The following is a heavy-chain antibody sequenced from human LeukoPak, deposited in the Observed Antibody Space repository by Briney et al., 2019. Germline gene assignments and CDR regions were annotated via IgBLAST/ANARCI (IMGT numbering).Heavy chain of an antibody. CDR2: IGSDSSYT. Sequence: PGGSLRPPCAASGFTFSGYAMSWIRQAPGEGLEWVPTIGSDSSYTYYTDSVKGRFTNSRDNSKNTVYLQMNSLRVDDTAVYYCADPGAQADFWGLGTLVTVSS. D-gene: IGHD7-27*01. CDR1: GFTFSGYA. CDR3: ADPGAQADF. V-gene: IGHV3-23*01. J-gene: IGHJ4*02.